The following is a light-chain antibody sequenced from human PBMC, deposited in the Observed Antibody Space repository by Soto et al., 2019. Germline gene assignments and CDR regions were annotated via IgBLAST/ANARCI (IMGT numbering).Light chain of an antibody. Sequence: QSALTQPASVSGSPGQSSTISCTGTSSDVGGYNYVSWYQQHPGKAPKLMIYDVSNRPSRVSKRVSGSKSGNTAPLTISGLQAEDEADYYCSSYTSSSTLVVFGGGTKLTVL. V-gene: IGLV2-14*01. J-gene: IGLJ3*02. CDR3: SSYTSSSTLVV. CDR2: DVS. CDR1: SSDVGGYNY.